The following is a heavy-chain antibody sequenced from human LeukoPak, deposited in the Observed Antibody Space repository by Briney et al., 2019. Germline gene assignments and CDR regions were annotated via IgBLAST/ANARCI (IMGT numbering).Heavy chain of an antibody. CDR2: IIPIFGTA. V-gene: IGHV1-69*13. Sequence: GASVKVSCKASAYAFTNYGISWVRQAPGQGLEWMGGIIPIFGTANYAQKFQGRVTITADESTSTAYMELSSLRSEDTAVYYCAESGYDYRGYYYYGMDVWGQGTTVTVSS. J-gene: IGHJ6*02. CDR1: AYAFTNYG. D-gene: IGHD5-12*01. CDR3: AESGYDYRGYYYYGMDV.